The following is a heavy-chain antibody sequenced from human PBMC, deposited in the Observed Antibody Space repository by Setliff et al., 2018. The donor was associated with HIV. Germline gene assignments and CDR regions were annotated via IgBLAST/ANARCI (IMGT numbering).Heavy chain of an antibody. D-gene: IGHD6-13*01. CDR2: MNPNSGNT. J-gene: IGHJ6*02. Sequence: ASVKVSCKPAGSTFSTYDINWVRQATGQGLEWMGWMNPNSGNTGYAQKFQGRVTMTRNTSISTAYMELSSLRSDDTAVYYCASSWSRIRYYGMDVWGQGTTVTVSS. V-gene: IGHV1-8*01. CDR3: ASSWSRIRYYGMDV. CDR1: GSTFSTYD.